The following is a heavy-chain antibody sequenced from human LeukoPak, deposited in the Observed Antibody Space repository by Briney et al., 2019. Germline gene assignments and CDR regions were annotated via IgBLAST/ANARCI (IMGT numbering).Heavy chain of an antibody. V-gene: IGHV3-21*01. Sequence: GGSLRLSCAASGFTFSSYSMNWVRQAPGKGLEWVSYISSSRNYMFYADSVKGRFTISRDNAKNSLYLQMNSLRAEDTAVYYCAREPYYYDSSGYYGEGFDYWGQGTLVTVSS. D-gene: IGHD3-22*01. CDR2: ISSSRNYM. CDR3: AREPYYYDSSGYYGEGFDY. CDR1: GFTFSSYS. J-gene: IGHJ4*02.